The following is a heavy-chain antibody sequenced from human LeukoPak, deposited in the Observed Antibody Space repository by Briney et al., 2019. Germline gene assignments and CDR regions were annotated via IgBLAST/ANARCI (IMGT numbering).Heavy chain of an antibody. V-gene: IGHV2-5*02. CDR1: GFSLSTSGVG. Sequence: KESGPTLVKPTQTLTLTCTFSGFSLSTSGVGVGWIRQPPGKALEWLVLIYWDDDKRYSPSLESRLTITKDTSKNQVVLTMTNMDPVDTATYYCAHRQHLYYYDSSGYYRGGYFDYWGQGTLVTVSS. CDR3: AHRQHLYYYDSSGYYRGGYFDY. CDR2: IYWDDDK. J-gene: IGHJ4*02. D-gene: IGHD3-22*01.